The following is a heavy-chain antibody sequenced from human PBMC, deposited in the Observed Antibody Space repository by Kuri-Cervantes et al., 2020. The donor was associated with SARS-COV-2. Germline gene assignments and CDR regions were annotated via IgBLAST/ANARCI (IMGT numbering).Heavy chain of an antibody. D-gene: IGHD3-3*01. CDR2: ISGSGGST. V-gene: IGHV3-23*01. CDR3: AKSVGDFWSGYPEAYYYYGMDV. J-gene: IGHJ6*02. Sequence: GGSLRLSCAASGFTFSSYAMSWVRQAPGKGLEWVSAISGSGGSTYYADSVKGRFTISRDNSKNTLYLQMSSLRAEDTAVYYCAKSVGDFWSGYPEAYYYYGMDVWGQGTTVTVSS. CDR1: GFTFSSYA.